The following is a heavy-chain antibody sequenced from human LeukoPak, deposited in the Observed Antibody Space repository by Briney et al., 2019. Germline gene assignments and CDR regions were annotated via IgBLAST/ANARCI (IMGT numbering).Heavy chain of an antibody. CDR3: ARHYASAGRDYYDSSGPLYFDY. D-gene: IGHD3-22*01. V-gene: IGHV4-39*07. CDR2: IYYSGST. CDR1: GGSISSSSYY. Sequence: SETLSLTCTVSGGSISSSSYYWGWIRQPPGKGLEWIGSIYYSGSTYYNPSLKSRVTISVDTSKNQFSLKLSSVTAADTAVYYCARHYASAGRDYYDSSGPLYFDYWGQGTLVTVSS. J-gene: IGHJ4*02.